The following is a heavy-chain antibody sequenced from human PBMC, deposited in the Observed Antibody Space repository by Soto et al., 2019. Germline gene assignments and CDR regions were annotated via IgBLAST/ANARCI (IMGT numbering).Heavy chain of an antibody. J-gene: IGHJ3*02. Sequence: PAGSLTLSCEASGFTFSSYPMNWVRLSPDKGLQGVAVISYDGSNRDYADSVRGRFTITRDKSKNTLYLQMNGLRPEDTAVYYCAQLLGGSYAFEIWGQGTMVTVSS. CDR1: GFTFSSYP. CDR2: ISYDGSNR. V-gene: IGHV3-30-3*01. CDR3: AQLLGGSYAFEI. D-gene: IGHD2-2*01.